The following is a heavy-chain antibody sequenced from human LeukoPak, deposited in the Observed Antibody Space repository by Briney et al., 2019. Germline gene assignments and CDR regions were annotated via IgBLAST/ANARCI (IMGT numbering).Heavy chain of an antibody. V-gene: IGHV3-33*01. Sequence: GRSLRLSCAASGFTFSSYGMHWVRQAPGKGLEWVALIWYDGSSKHYANSVRGRFTISRDNSKNTLYLQMNSLRAEDTAVYYCARDFELSHWGQGTLVTVSS. CDR3: ARDFELSH. CDR2: IWYDGSSK. J-gene: IGHJ4*02. D-gene: IGHD3-16*02. CDR1: GFTFSSYG.